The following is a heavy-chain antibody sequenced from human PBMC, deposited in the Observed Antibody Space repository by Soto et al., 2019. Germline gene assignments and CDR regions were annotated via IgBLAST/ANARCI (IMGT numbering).Heavy chain of an antibody. CDR2: IIPIFGTA. CDR3: ARRPTAYSSGWYYFDY. V-gene: IGHV1-69*01. J-gene: IGHJ4*02. CDR1: GGTFSSYA. D-gene: IGHD6-19*01. Sequence: QVQLVQSGAEVKKPGSSVKVSCKASGGTFSSYAISWVRQAPGQGLEWMGGIIPIFGTANYEQKFQGRVTITADESTSTAYMELSSLRSEDTAVYYCARRPTAYSSGWYYFDYWGQGTLVTVSS.